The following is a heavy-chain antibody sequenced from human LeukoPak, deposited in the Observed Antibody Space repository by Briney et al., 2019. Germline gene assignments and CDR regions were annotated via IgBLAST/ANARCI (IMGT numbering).Heavy chain of an antibody. CDR2: IYSSGST. J-gene: IGHJ4*02. D-gene: IGHD4-17*01. CDR1: GFSVSSNL. Sequence: GGSLRLSCAVSGFSVSSNLMNWVRQAPGKGLDWVSVIYSSGSTYYADSVKGRFTIARDNSKNTVYLQMNSLRAEDTGVYYCARGAVTRDFDLWGQGTLVTVSS. V-gene: IGHV3-53*01. CDR3: ARGAVTRDFDL.